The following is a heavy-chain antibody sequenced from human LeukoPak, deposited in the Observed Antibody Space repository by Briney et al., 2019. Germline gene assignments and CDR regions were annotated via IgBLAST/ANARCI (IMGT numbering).Heavy chain of an antibody. D-gene: IGHD6-13*01. J-gene: IGHJ4*02. Sequence: GGSLKLSCAASGFTFDNYAMNWVRQDPGKGLECVSGISSSGSSTYYADSVKGRFTISRDNSKNTLYLQMNSLRADDTAVYYCAKGGYSSSSPFDYWGQGTLVTVSS. V-gene: IGHV3-23*01. CDR1: GFTFDNYA. CDR3: AKGGYSSSSPFDY. CDR2: ISSSGSST.